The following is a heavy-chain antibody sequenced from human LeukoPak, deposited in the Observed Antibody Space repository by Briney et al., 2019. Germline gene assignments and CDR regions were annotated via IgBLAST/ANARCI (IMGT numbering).Heavy chain of an antibody. D-gene: IGHD3-16*01. J-gene: IGHJ4*02. Sequence: GGSLRLSCAASGFSFSSYGMHWVRLAPGRGLEWVAFIPRDGSYEKYADSVKGRFAISRDNSKSTLYLHMNSLRAEDTAVYYCANIPNSFGPDYWGQGTLVTVSS. CDR1: GFSFSSYG. CDR2: IPRDGSYE. V-gene: IGHV3-30*02. CDR3: ANIPNSFGPDY.